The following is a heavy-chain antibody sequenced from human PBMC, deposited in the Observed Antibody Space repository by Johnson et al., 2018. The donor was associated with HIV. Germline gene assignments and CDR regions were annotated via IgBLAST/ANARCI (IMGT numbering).Heavy chain of an antibody. V-gene: IGHV3-9*01. Sequence: VQLVEYGGGLVQPGRSLRLSCAASGFTFDDYAMHWVRQAPGKGLEWVSGISWNSGSVDYADSVKGRFTISRDNAKNSLYLQMNSLRTEDTAFYYCAKDTRYYDSSGYPTEAFDIWGQGTMVTVSS. D-gene: IGHD3-22*01. CDR3: AKDTRYYDSSGYPTEAFDI. CDR1: GFTFDDYA. CDR2: ISWNSGSV. J-gene: IGHJ3*02.